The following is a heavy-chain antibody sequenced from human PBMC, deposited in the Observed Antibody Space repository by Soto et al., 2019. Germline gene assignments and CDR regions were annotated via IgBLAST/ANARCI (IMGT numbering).Heavy chain of an antibody. J-gene: IGHJ6*02. D-gene: IGHD6-19*01. CDR1: GFTVSSNY. CDR2: IYSGGST. Sequence: PGGSLRLSCAASGFTVSSNYMNWVRQAPGKGLEWVSVIYSGGSTNYADSVKGRFTISRDNSKNTLYLQMNSLRAEDTAVYYCANNQYCSGWTLPYYGMDVWGQGTTVTVSS. CDR3: ANNQYCSGWTLPYYGMDV. V-gene: IGHV3-66*01.